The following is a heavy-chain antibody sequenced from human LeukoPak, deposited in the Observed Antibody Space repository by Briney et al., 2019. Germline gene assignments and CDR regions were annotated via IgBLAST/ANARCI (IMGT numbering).Heavy chain of an antibody. Sequence: PSETLSLTCTVSGGSISSYYWSWIRQPPGKGLEWIGYIYYSGSTNYNPSLKSRVTISVDTSKNQFSLKLSSVTAADTAVYYCARDRIAAAGKGLVWFDPWGQGTLVTVPS. J-gene: IGHJ5*02. V-gene: IGHV4-59*01. CDR3: ARDRIAAAGKGLVWFDP. CDR1: GGSISSYY. D-gene: IGHD6-13*01. CDR2: IYYSGST.